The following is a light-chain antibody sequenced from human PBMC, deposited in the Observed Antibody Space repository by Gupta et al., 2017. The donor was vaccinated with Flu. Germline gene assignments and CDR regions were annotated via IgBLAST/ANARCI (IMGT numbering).Light chain of an antibody. CDR3: GTWDSSLSAGV. Sequence: SSSNIGNNYVSWYQQLPGAAPKLLIYEGNKRPSGIPDRFSGSKSGTSATLGITGLQTGDEADYYCGTWDSSLSAGVFGGGTKLTAL. V-gene: IGLV1-51*02. J-gene: IGLJ3*02. CDR1: SSNIGNNY. CDR2: EGN.